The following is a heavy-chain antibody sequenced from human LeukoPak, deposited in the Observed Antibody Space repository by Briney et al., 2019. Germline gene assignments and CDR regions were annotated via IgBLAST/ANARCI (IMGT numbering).Heavy chain of an antibody. CDR1: GFTFSDYS. J-gene: IGHJ4*02. V-gene: IGHV3-21*01. CDR3: ARDVRTNYYESSGYSFDY. D-gene: IGHD3-22*01. CDR2: ISSGSSYI. Sequence: GGSLRLSCAASGFTFSDYSMNWVRQAPGKGLEWVSSISSGSSYINYADSVKGRFTISRDNARSSLFLQMNSLRAEDTAVYYCARDVRTNYYESSGYSFDYWGQGTLVTVSS.